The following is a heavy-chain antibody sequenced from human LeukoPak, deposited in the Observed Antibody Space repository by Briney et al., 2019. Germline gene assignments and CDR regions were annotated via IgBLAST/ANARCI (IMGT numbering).Heavy chain of an antibody. V-gene: IGHV3-23*01. CDR3: ARGGPWGDY. D-gene: IGHD3-16*01. Sequence: GGSLRLSCAASGFTFSSYGMSWVRQAPGKGLEWVSAISGSGGSTYYADSVKGRFTISRDNAKNSLFLQINSLRAEDTAVYYCARGGPWGDYWGQGTLVTVSS. J-gene: IGHJ4*02. CDR2: ISGSGGST. CDR1: GFTFSSYG.